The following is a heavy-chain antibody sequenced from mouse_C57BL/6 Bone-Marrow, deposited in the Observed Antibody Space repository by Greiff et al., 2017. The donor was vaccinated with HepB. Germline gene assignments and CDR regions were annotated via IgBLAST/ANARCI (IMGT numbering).Heavy chain of an antibody. D-gene: IGHD4-1*01. CDR1: GFTFSSYA. CDR2: ISDGGSYT. J-gene: IGHJ3*01. CDR3: ARALLTGSDNAY. V-gene: IGHV5-4*01. Sequence: EVQLVESGGGLVKPGGSLKLSCAASGFTFSSYAMSWVRQTPEKRLEWVATISDGGSYTYYPDNVKGRFTISRDNAKNNLYLQMSHLKSEDTALYYCARALLTGSDNAYWGQGTLVTVSA.